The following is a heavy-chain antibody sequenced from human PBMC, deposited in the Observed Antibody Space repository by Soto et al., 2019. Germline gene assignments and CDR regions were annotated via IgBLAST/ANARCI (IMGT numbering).Heavy chain of an antibody. J-gene: IGHJ6*02. CDR1: GYTFTIYW. CDR2: IYPSDSDT. Sequence: GESLKISCKGSGYTFTIYWIAWVRQMPGKGLEWMGIIYPSDSDTRYSPSFQGQVTISADKSISTAYLQWSSLKASDTAMYYCARTAAAGKYYYGMDVWGQGTTVTVSS. D-gene: IGHD6-13*01. V-gene: IGHV5-51*01. CDR3: ARTAAAGKYYYGMDV.